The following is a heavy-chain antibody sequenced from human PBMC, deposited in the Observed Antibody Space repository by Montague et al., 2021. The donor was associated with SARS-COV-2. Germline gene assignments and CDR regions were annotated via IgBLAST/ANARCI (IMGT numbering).Heavy chain of an antibody. CDR1: GGSFSTYS. CDR3: ARLGDGVVPSPILGVGPYYSYYYMDV. CDR2: IHHGGST. V-gene: IGHV4-34*01. J-gene: IGHJ6*03. Sequence: SEPLSLTCAVHGGSFSTYSWKWIRQPPGKGLEWIGEIHHGGSTNYNPSLKSRVTISADTSKNQFSLKLTSVAAADTAVYYCARLGDGVVPSPILGVGPYYSYYYMDVWGKGTTVTASS. D-gene: IGHD3-10*01.